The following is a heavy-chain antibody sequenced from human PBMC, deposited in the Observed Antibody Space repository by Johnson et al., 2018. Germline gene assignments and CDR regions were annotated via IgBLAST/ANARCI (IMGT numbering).Heavy chain of an antibody. V-gene: IGHV1-8*01. J-gene: IGHJ6*03. CDR1: GYTFTSYD. D-gene: IGHD3-10*01. Sequence: VQLVQCGAEVKKHGVSVKVSCKASGYTFTSYDINWVRQATGQGLEWMGWMNPNSGNTGSAQKFQGRVTMTRNTSISTAYMELSSLRSEDTAVYYCVTGSGSYGPYYYYMDVWGKGTTVTVSS. CDR3: VTGSGSYGPYYYYMDV. CDR2: MNPNSGNT.